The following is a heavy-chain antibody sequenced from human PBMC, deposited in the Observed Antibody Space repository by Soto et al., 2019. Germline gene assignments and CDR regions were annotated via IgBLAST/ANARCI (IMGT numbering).Heavy chain of an antibody. J-gene: IGHJ6*03. CDR1: GFTFTNYA. V-gene: IGHV3-23*01. D-gene: IGHD2-15*01. CDR3: ARDDVHCSGGRCYGVPMDV. CDR2: ISGSGDSP. Sequence: PGGSLRLSCAASGFTFTNYAMTWVRQAPGEGQGLRRGLEWVPIISGSGDSPYYADSVKGRFTISRDNSRNTLYLQMNSLRVEDTAVYYCARDDVHCSGGRCYGVPMDVWGKGTTVTVSS.